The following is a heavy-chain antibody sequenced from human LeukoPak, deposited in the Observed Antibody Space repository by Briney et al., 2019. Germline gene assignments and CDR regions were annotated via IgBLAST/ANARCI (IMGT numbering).Heavy chain of an antibody. Sequence: GGSLRLSCAASGFTFSSYAMSWVRQAPGKGLEWVSAISGSGGSTYYADSVKGRFTISRDNSKNTLYLQMNSLRAEDTAVYYCAKDMDIVVVPAGLTFDYWGQGTLVTVSS. CDR2: ISGSGGST. CDR1: GFTFSSYA. D-gene: IGHD2-2*03. V-gene: IGHV3-23*01. CDR3: AKDMDIVVVPAGLTFDY. J-gene: IGHJ4*02.